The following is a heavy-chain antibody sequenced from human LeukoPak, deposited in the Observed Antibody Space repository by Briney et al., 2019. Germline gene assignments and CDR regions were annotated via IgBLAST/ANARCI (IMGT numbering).Heavy chain of an antibody. Sequence: GGSLRLSCAASGLTFSSYGVHWVRQAPGKGLEWVSFIRYDGTSKFYADSVKGRFTISRDNPKNTLYLQMNSLRAEDTAVYYCAKYGNTFDIWGQGTMVTVSS. J-gene: IGHJ3*02. CDR2: IRYDGTSK. CDR3: AKYGNTFDI. V-gene: IGHV3-30*02. D-gene: IGHD2/OR15-2a*01. CDR1: GLTFSSYG.